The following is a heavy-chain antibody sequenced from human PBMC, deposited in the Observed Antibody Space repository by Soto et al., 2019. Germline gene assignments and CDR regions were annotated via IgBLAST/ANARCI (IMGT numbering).Heavy chain of an antibody. V-gene: IGHV3-30*04. CDR1: GFTFSSYA. J-gene: IGHJ4*02. CDR2: ISYDGSNK. Sequence: GGSLRLSCAASGFTFSSYAMHWVRQAPGKGLGWVAVISYDGSNKYYADSVKGRFTISRDNSKNTLYLQMNSLRAEDTAVYYCARDPIAAAGKPVDYWGQGTLVTVSS. D-gene: IGHD6-13*01. CDR3: ARDPIAAAGKPVDY.